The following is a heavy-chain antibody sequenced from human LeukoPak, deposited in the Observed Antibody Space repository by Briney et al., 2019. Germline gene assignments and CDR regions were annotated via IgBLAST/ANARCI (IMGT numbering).Heavy chain of an antibody. CDR1: GGSISSGSYY. Sequence: SQTLSLTCTVSGGSISSGSYYWSWIRQPAGKGLEWIGRIYTSGSTNYNPSLKSRVTISVDTSKNQFSLKLSPVTAADTAVYYCARERTSPIAATDYWGQGTLVTVSS. D-gene: IGHD6-25*01. V-gene: IGHV4-61*02. J-gene: IGHJ4*02. CDR2: IYTSGST. CDR3: ARERTSPIAATDY.